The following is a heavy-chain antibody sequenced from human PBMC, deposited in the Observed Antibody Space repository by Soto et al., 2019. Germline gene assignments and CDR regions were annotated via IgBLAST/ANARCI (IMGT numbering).Heavy chain of an antibody. V-gene: IGHV4-30-4*01. D-gene: IGHD1-26*01. J-gene: IGHJ5*02. Sequence: SETLSLTCTVSGGSISSGDYYWGWIRQPPGKGLEWIGYIYYSGSTYYNPSLKSRVTISVDTSKNQFSLKLSSVTAADTAVYYCARARGAYWFDPWGQGTLVTVSS. CDR3: ARARGAYWFDP. CDR2: IYYSGST. CDR1: GGSISSGDYY.